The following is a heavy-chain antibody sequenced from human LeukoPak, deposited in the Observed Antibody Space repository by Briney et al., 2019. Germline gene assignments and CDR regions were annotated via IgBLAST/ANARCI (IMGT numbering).Heavy chain of an antibody. CDR3: ARGGSTEPYYFDY. CDR1: GFTFSSYA. D-gene: IGHD2-2*01. Sequence: PGRSLRLSCAASGFTFSSYAMHWVRQAPGKGLEWVAVISYDGSNKYYADSVKGRFTISRDNPKNTLYLQMNSLRAEDTAVYYCARGGSTEPYYFDYWGQGTLVTVSS. V-gene: IGHV3-30-3*01. J-gene: IGHJ4*02. CDR2: ISYDGSNK.